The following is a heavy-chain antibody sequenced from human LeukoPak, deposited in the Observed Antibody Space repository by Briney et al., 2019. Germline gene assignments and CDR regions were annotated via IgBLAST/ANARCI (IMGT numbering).Heavy chain of an antibody. CDR2: IGGSGGVT. CDR1: GFTFSNYA. Sequence: PGGSLRLSCAASGFTFSNYAMSWVRQAPGKGLEWVSAIGGSGGVTYYADSVKGRFTISRDNSKNTLYLQMDSLRAEDTALYYCAKPQSGWTPGGDSWGQGTLVTVSS. V-gene: IGHV3-23*01. J-gene: IGHJ4*02. CDR3: AKPQSGWTPGGDS. D-gene: IGHD6-19*01.